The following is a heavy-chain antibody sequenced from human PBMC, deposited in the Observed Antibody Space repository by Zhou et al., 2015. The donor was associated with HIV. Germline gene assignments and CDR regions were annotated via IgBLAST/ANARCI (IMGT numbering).Heavy chain of an antibody. J-gene: IGHJ4*02. V-gene: IGHV1-3*04. Sequence: QVQLVQSGAEVKKPGASVKVSCKASGYTFTKYALHWVRQAPGQRLEWMGWINTGNGNTEDAQKFQGRVTITRDTSATTAYMELSSLRSEDTAVYYCARGYYDSSGFYEYFDYWGQGTLVTVSS. CDR3: ARGYYDSSGFYEYFDY. CDR1: GYTFTKYA. CDR2: INTGNGNT. D-gene: IGHD3-22*01.